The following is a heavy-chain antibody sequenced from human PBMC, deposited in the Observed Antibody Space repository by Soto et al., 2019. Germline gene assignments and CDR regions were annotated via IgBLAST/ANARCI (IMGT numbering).Heavy chain of an antibody. D-gene: IGHD1-26*01. CDR3: AIGSPDWFDP. Sequence: SETLSLTCAVSGYSISSGLYWGWIRQPPGKGLEWIGTIYRGGITYYNPSLKSRVTISIDTSKNHFSLRLSSVTATDTAVYFCAIGSPDWFDPWGQGTLVTVSS. J-gene: IGHJ5*02. V-gene: IGHV4-38-2*01. CDR1: GYSISSGLY. CDR2: IYRGGIT.